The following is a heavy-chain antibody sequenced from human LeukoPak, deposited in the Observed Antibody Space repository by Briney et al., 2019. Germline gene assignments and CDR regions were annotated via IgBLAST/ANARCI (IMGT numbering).Heavy chain of an antibody. CDR2: ISTSSSYI. D-gene: IGHD4-17*01. CDR1: GFTFSYYN. Sequence: GGSLRLSCAASGFTFSYYNMNWVRQAPGKGLEWVSSISTSSSYIYYADSVKGRFTISRDNAKNSLYLQMNSPRAEDTAVYYCAREGDTVTNWYDPWGQGTLVIVSS. CDR3: AREGDTVTNWYDP. V-gene: IGHV3-21*01. J-gene: IGHJ5*02.